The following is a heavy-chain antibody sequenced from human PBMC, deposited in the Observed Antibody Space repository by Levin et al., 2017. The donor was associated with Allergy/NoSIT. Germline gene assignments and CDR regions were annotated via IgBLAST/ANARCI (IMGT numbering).Heavy chain of an antibody. D-gene: IGHD1-14*01. CDR2: ISSSSSYI. CDR3: ARDTGSPHERIY. J-gene: IGHJ4*02. V-gene: IGHV3-21*01. Sequence: GGSLRLSCAASGFTFSSYSMNWVRQAPGKGLEWVSSISSSSSYIYYADSVKGRFTISRDNAKNSLYLQMNSLRAEDTAVYYCARDTGSPHERIYWGQGTLVTVSS. CDR1: GFTFSSYS.